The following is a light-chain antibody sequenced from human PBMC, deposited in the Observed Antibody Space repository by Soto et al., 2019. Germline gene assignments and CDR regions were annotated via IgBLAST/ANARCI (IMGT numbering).Light chain of an antibody. V-gene: IGKV1-9*01. J-gene: IGKJ5*01. CDR2: TAS. CDR3: QQLNNYPIT. CDR1: QGISGY. Sequence: IQLTQSPSFLSASIGDRVTITCRTSQGISGYLAWYQQKPGKAPKLLIYTASTLQSGVPSSFSGSGSGTEFTLTISSLQPEDFATYYCQQLNNYPITFGQGTRLEIK.